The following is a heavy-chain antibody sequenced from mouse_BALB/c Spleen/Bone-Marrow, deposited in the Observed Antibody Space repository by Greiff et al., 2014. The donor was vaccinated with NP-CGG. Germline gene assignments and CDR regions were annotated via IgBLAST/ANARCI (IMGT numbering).Heavy chain of an antibody. Sequence: VQLQQSGTVLARPGASLRMSCKASGDTFTNYWINWIKQRPGQGLEWIGAIYPGNNDAKYTQKFKAKAKLTAVTSTSTADMELSSLTNEDSAVYYCARNWDWVFAYWGQGTLVTVSA. V-gene: IGHV1-5*01. CDR1: GDTFTNYW. CDR2: IYPGNNDA. J-gene: IGHJ3*01. D-gene: IGHD4-1*01. CDR3: ARNWDWVFAY.